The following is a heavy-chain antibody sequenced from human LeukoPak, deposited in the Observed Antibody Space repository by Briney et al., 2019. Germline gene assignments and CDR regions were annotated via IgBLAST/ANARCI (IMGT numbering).Heavy chain of an antibody. J-gene: IGHJ4*02. CDR2: INHSGST. Sequence: PSETLSLTCAVYGGSFSGYYWSWVRQPPGKGLEWIGEINHSGSTNYNPSLKSRVTISVDTSKNQFSLKLSSVTAADTAVYYCARHDYGDYVYYFDYWGQGTLVTVSS. D-gene: IGHD4-17*01. CDR3: ARHDYGDYVYYFDY. CDR1: GGSFSGYY. V-gene: IGHV4-34*01.